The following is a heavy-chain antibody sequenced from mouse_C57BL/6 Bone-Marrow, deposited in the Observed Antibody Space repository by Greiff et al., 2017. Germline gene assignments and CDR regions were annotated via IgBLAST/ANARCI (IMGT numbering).Heavy chain of an antibody. CDR2: IDPETGGT. V-gene: IGHV1-15*01. CDR1: GYTFTDYE. CDR3: TRRENTRRYWYFDV. Sequence: QVQLQQSGAELVRPGASVTLSCKASGYTFTDYEMHWVKQTPVHGLEWIGAIDPETGGTAYNQKFKGKAILTADKSSSTAYMELRSLTSEDSAVYYCTRRENTRRYWYFDVWGTGTTVTVSS. J-gene: IGHJ1*03. D-gene: IGHD3-2*02.